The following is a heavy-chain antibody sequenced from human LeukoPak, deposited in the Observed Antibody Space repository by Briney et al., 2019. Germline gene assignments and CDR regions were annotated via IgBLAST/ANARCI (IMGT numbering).Heavy chain of an antibody. V-gene: IGHV4-30-4*08. Sequence: PSETLSLTCTVSGGSISSGDYYRSWIRQPPGKGLEWIGYIYYSGSTYYNPSLKSRVTISVDTSKNQFSLKLSSVTAADTAVYYCARGATVTTSYDYWGQGTLVTVSS. D-gene: IGHD4-17*01. J-gene: IGHJ4*02. CDR2: IYYSGST. CDR3: ARGATVTTSYDY. CDR1: GGSISSGDYY.